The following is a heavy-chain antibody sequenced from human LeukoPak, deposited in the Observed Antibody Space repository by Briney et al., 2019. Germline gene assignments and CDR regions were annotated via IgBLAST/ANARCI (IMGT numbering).Heavy chain of an antibody. CDR3: ASYYGSGSYYFPFDY. CDR2: INHSGST. D-gene: IGHD3-10*01. CDR1: GGSFSGYY. Sequence: SETLSLTCAVYGGSFSGYYWSWIRQPPGKGLEWIGEINHSGSTYYNPSLKSRVTISVDTSKNQFSLKLSSVTAADTAVYYCASYYGSGSYYFPFDYWGQGTLVTVSS. V-gene: IGHV4-34*01. J-gene: IGHJ4*02.